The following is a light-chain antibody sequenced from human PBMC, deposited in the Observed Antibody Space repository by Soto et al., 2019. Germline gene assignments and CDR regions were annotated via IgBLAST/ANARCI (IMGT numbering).Light chain of an antibody. J-gene: IGKJ3*01. CDR3: QQRSTWPPFS. CDR1: QSIGSY. Sequence: EIGLTQSPATLSLSLGERATLSCRSSQSIGSYLAWYQHKLGQPPRLLIYDASNRATGIPVRFSGSGSGTDFTLTISSLEPEDFAVYYCQQRSTWPPFSFGPGTKVDI. V-gene: IGKV3-11*01. CDR2: DAS.